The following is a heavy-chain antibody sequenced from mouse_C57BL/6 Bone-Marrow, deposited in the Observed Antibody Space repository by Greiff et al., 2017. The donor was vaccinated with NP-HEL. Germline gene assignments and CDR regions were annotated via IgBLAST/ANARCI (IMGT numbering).Heavy chain of an antibody. J-gene: IGHJ4*01. CDR3: ARGYYYGSSYDYAMGY. V-gene: IGHV1-81*01. CDR2: IYPRSGST. CDR1: GYTFTSYG. D-gene: IGHD1-1*01. Sequence: QVQLQQSGAELARPGASVKLSCKASGYTFTSYGISWVKQSTGQGLEWIGEIYPRSGSTYYNEKFKGKATLTADKSSSTAYMELRSLTSEDSAVYFCARGYYYGSSYDYAMGYWGQGTSVTVSS.